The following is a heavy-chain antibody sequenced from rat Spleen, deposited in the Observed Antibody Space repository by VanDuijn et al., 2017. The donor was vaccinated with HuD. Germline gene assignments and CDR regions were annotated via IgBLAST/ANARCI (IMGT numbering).Heavy chain of an antibody. CDR2: ISFDGTTT. D-gene: IGHD1-2*01. J-gene: IGHJ4*01. V-gene: IGHV5-29*01. CDR1: GFTFSDYA. Sequence: EVKLVESGGDSVQPGRSLKLSCAASGFTFSDYAMAWVRQAPTKGLEWVATISFDGTTTFYRDSVKGRFTISRDNAKSTLYLQMDSLRSEDTATYYCASRPYYSSPYGAWGQGASVTVSS. CDR3: ASRPYYSSPYGA.